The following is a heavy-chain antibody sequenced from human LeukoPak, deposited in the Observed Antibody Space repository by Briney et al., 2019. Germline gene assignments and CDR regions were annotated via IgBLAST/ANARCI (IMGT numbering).Heavy chain of an antibody. CDR2: FDPEDGET. Sequence: ASVKVSCKVSGYTLTELSMHWVRQALGKGLEWMGGFDPEDGETIYAQKFQGRVTMTEDTSTDTAYMELSSLRSEDTAVYYCATDIVVLPFDAFDIWGQGTMVTVSS. V-gene: IGHV1-24*01. D-gene: IGHD2-2*01. J-gene: IGHJ3*02. CDR1: GYTLTELS. CDR3: ATDIVVLPFDAFDI.